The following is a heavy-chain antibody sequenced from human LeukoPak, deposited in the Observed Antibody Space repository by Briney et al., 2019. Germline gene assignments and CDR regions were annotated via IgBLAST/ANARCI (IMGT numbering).Heavy chain of an antibody. V-gene: IGHV3-7*01. CDR2: IRQDGSEK. CDR1: GFTFSNNW. Sequence: GGSLRLSCEGTGFTFSNNWMHWVRQAPGKGLGWVANIRQDGSEKYYVESVKGRFTISRDNAKKSVYLQMNSLRTEDTAVYYCAKGMDVWGQGTTVTVSS. CDR3: AKGMDV. J-gene: IGHJ6*02.